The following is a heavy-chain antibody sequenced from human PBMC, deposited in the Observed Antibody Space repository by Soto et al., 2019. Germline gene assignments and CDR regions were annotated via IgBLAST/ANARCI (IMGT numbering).Heavy chain of an antibody. CDR3: ARDQASITGTEDY. CDR2: SSSSGSTR. CDR1: GFTFSDYY. Sequence: QVQLVESGGGLVKPGGSLRLSCAASGFTFSDYYMSWFRQAPGKGLEWVSYSSSSGSTRYYADAVKGRFTISRDNAKNSLYLQMNSLSAEDTAVYYCARDQASITGTEDYWCQGTLVTVSS. V-gene: IGHV3-11*01. D-gene: IGHD1-20*01. J-gene: IGHJ4*02.